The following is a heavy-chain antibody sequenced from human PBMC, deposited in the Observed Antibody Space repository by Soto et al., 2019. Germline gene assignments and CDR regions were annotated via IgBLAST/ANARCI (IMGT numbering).Heavy chain of an antibody. CDR2: ISHTGST. J-gene: IGHJ5*02. V-gene: IGHV4-30-2*01. D-gene: IGHD6-6*01. CDR3: ANYFMSRPWFDT. CDR1: GGSITSGNSYS. Sequence: SETLSLTCAVSGGSITSGNSYSWSRIRQPPGKGLEWIGSISHTGSTSYNPSLKSRLTMSVDKSKNQFSLRLSSVTAPDTAVYYCANYFMSRPWFDTWGQGTLVTVSS.